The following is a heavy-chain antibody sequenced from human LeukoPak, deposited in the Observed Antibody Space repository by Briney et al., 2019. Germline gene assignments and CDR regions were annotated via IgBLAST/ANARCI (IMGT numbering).Heavy chain of an antibody. CDR1: GFTFSSYG. V-gene: IGHV3-30*02. Sequence: GSLRLSCAASGFTFSSYGMHWVRQAPGKGLEWVAFIRYDGSNKYYADSVKGRFTISRDNAKNSLYLQMNSLRAEDTAVYYCAREELTRFDYWGQGTLVTVSS. D-gene: IGHD1-26*01. CDR2: IRYDGSNK. J-gene: IGHJ4*02. CDR3: AREELTRFDY.